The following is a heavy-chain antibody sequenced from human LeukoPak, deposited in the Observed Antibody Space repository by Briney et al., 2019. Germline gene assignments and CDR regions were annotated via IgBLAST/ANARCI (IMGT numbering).Heavy chain of an antibody. Sequence: ASVKVSCKASGYNFPSYGIDWVRQAPGQGLEWMGWIRPHTGETNSAQRFQDRVTMTTDTSTTTAYMELRSLRFDDTAVYYCARDRGGKGSAIFYWGQGSLVTISS. J-gene: IGHJ4*02. V-gene: IGHV1-18*01. CDR3: ARDRGGKGSAIFY. CDR2: IRPHTGET. D-gene: IGHD2-2*01. CDR1: GYNFPSYG.